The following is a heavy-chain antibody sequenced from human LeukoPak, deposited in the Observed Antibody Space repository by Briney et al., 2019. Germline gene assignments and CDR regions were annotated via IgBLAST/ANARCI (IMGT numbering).Heavy chain of an antibody. CDR3: ARVGRYCTSTSCSASVDY. J-gene: IGHJ4*02. V-gene: IGHV3-11*05. D-gene: IGHD2-2*01. CDR2: ISSSSYT. CDR1: GFTFSDYY. Sequence: GGSLRLSCAASGFTFSDYYMSWIRQAPGKGLERVSYISSSSYTNYADSVKGRFTISRDNAKNSLYLQMNSLRAEDTAVYYCARVGRYCTSTSCSASVDYWGQGTLVTVSS.